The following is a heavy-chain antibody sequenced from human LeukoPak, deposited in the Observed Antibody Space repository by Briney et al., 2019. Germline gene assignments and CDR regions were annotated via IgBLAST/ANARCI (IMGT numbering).Heavy chain of an antibody. D-gene: IGHD2/OR15-2a*01. CDR1: GFTFGDYG. V-gene: IGHV3-20*04. J-gene: IGHJ5*02. CDR3: ARGQASLWGLKYNWFDP. CDR2: INWNGGST. Sequence: GGSLRLSCAASGFTFGDYGMSWVRQAPGKWLEWVAGINWNGGSTGYADSVRGRFTLSRDYAKNSLYLQMNSLRAEDTAVYYCARGQASLWGLKYNWFDPWGQGTLVTVSS.